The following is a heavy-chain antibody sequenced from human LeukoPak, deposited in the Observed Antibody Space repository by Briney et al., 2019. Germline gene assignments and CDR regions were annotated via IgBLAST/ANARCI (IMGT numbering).Heavy chain of an antibody. CDR2: IIPIFGTA. CDR1: GGTFSSYA. Sequence: SVKVSCKASGGTFSSYAISWVRQAPGQGLEWMGGIIPIFGTANYAQRFQGRVTITADESTSTAYMELSSLRSEDTAVYYCASGRDGYNPDYWGQGTLVTVSS. V-gene: IGHV1-69*13. CDR3: ASGRDGYNPDY. J-gene: IGHJ4*02. D-gene: IGHD5-24*01.